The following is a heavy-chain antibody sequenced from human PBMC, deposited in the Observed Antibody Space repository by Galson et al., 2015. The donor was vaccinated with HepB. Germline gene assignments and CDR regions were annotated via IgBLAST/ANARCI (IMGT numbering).Heavy chain of an antibody. CDR1: GFHVGSSY. D-gene: IGHD2-2*01. V-gene: IGHV3-53*01. J-gene: IGHJ1*01. CDR2: IYAGGFT. Sequence: SLRLSCAASGFHVGSSYMSWVRQAPGKGLEWVSVIYAGGFTYYADSVQVRFTISRDNSKNTLYLQMNTLRAEDTAVYYCTRGDHSGYCTTTPCYQWGQGTLVAVSS. CDR3: TRGDHSGYCTTTPCYQ.